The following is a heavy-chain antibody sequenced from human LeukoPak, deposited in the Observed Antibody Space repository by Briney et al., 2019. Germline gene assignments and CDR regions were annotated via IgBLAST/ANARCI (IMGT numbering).Heavy chain of an antibody. CDR3: ASGERSSPFDY. D-gene: IGHD3-10*01. J-gene: IGHJ4*02. V-gene: IGHV4-39*07. CDR1: GFTFSSYS. Sequence: GSLRLSCAASGFTFSSYSMNWVRQPPGKGLEWIGSIYYSGSTYYNPSLKSRVTISVDTSKNQFSLKLSFVTAADTAVYYCASGERSSPFDYWGQGTLVTVSS. CDR2: IYYSGST.